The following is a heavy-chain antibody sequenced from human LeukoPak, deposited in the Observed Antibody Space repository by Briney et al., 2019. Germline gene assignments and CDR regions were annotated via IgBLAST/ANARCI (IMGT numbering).Heavy chain of an antibody. CDR2: IKQDGSEK. D-gene: IGHD6-19*01. CDR1: GFTFSSYW. CDR3: ARGRIAVAGTYIPSNWGPQLYYMDV. V-gene: IGHV3-7*01. Sequence: SGGSLRLSCAVSGFTFSSYWMSWVRQAPGKGLEWVANIKQDGSEKYYVDSVKGRFTIPRDNAKNSVSLQMNSLRAEDTAVYYCARGRIAVAGTYIPSNWGPQLYYMDVWGKGTTVTVSS. J-gene: IGHJ6*03.